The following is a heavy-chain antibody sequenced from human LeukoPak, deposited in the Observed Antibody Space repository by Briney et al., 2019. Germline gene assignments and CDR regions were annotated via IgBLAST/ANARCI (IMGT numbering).Heavy chain of an antibody. CDR3: TKNAGTSSYGNYFDS. J-gene: IGHJ4*02. V-gene: IGHV3-20*04. CDR2: INWSGDRT. Sequence: GGSLRLSCAASGFTFSGYGMSLVRQAPGEGLEWVSSINWSGDRTNYADSVKGRFTISRDNAKNSLYLQINSVKAEDAAFYYCTKNAGTSSYGNYFDSWGQGTLVTVSS. D-gene: IGHD6-13*01. CDR1: GFTFSGYG.